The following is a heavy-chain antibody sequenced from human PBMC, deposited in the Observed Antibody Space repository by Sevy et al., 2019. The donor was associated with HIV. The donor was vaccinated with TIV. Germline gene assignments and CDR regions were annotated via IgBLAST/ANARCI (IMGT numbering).Heavy chain of an antibody. D-gene: IGHD1-20*01. V-gene: IGHV4-38-2*02. J-gene: IGHJ6*02. Sequence: SETLSLTCAVSGYSISSGYYWGWIRQPPGKGLEWIGSIYHSGSTYYNPSLKSRVTISVDTSKNQFSLKLSPVTAADTAVYYCARDSAITGNDYYYYYGMDVWGQGTTVTVSS. CDR1: GYSISSGYY. CDR3: ARDSAITGNDYYYYYGMDV. CDR2: IYHSGST.